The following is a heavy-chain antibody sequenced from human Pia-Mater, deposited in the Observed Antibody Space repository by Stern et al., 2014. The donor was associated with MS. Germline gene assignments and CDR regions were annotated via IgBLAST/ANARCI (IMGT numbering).Heavy chain of an antibody. CDR3: ARELLGAPLGCDS. CDR2: ISFAGMHK. D-gene: IGHD1-26*01. V-gene: IGHV3-30*04. Sequence: VQLVESGGGVVQPGRSLRLSCAASGFMFSDYALHWVRQAPGKGLEWVAVISFAGMHKYYPDSVKGRFTISRDDPKAMLYLEMNSLRSEDAAGYFCARELLGAPLGCDSWGQGTLVTVSS. CDR1: GFMFSDYA. J-gene: IGHJ4*02.